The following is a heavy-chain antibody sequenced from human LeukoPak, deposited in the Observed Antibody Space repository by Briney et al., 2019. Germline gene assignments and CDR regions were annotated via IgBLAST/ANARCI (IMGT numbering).Heavy chain of an antibody. Sequence: SVTLSLTCTVSGGSVSRGGYYWNWIRQHPGKGLEWIGHIYGSGSTNYNPSLKSRVTLSVDTSKNQFSLKLSSVTAADTAVYYCAREGTSGTHLNWFDPWGQGTLVTVSS. CDR1: GGSVSRGGYY. V-gene: IGHV4-61*08. CDR3: AREGTSGTHLNWFDP. J-gene: IGHJ5*02. D-gene: IGHD1-1*01. CDR2: IYGSGST.